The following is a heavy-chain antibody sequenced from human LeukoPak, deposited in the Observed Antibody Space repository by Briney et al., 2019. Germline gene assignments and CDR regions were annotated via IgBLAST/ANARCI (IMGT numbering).Heavy chain of an antibody. V-gene: IGHV3-48*01. D-gene: IGHD3-10*01. Sequence: GGSLRLSCAASGFTFSSYSMNWVRRAPGKGLEWVSYISSSSSTIYYADSVKGRFTISRDNAKNSLYLQMNSLRAEDTAVYYCARTHYFDYWGQGTLVTVSS. J-gene: IGHJ4*02. CDR2: ISSSSSTI. CDR1: GFTFSSYS. CDR3: ARTHYFDY.